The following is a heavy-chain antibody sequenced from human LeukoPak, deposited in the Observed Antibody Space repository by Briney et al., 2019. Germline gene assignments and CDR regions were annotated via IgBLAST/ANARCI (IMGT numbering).Heavy chain of an antibody. CDR3: ARDPGSGYEEHFDY. CDR1: GFIFSDYY. J-gene: IGHJ4*02. V-gene: IGHV3-11*01. D-gene: IGHD5-12*01. Sequence: GGSLRLSCAASGFIFSDYYTSWIRQAPGKGLEWVSYISSSGSTMYYTDSVKGRFTISRDNAKDSLYLQMNSPRAEDTAVYYCARDPGSGYEEHFDYWGQGTLVTVSS. CDR2: ISSSGSTM.